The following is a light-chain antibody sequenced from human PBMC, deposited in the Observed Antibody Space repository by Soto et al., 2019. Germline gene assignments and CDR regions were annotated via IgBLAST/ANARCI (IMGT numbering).Light chain of an antibody. Sequence: QSVLTQPPSASGSPGQSVTISCTGTSSDVGGYNYVSWYQQHPGKAPKLIIYEVTQRPSGVPDRFSGSKSGNTASLTVSGLQTEDEADYYCSSYAGSDNFGVFGGGTQLTVL. CDR3: SSYAGSDNFGV. J-gene: IGLJ3*02. CDR2: EVT. V-gene: IGLV2-8*01. CDR1: SSDVGGYNY.